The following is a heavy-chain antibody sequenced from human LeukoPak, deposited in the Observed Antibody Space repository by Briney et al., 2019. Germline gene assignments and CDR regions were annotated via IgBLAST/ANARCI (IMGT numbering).Heavy chain of an antibody. D-gene: IGHD3-22*01. CDR1: GYTFTSYG. CDR2: ISAYNGNT. Sequence: ASVKVSCKASGYTFTSYGISWVRQAPGQGLEWMGWISAYNGNTNYAQKLQGRVTMTTDTSTSTAYMELRSLRSDDTAVYYWARVRYYDSIERVWFDRWGQGTLVTVSS. V-gene: IGHV1-18*01. J-gene: IGHJ5*02. CDR3: ARVRYYDSIERVWFDR.